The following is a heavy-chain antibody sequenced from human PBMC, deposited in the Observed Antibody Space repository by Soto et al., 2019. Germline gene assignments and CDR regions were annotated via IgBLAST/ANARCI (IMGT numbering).Heavy chain of an antibody. CDR1: GFTFSSYS. V-gene: IGHV3-48*02. J-gene: IGHJ3*02. CDR2: ISSSSSTI. CDR3: AREMFGSGYPGDAFDI. D-gene: IGHD3-22*01. Sequence: GGSLRLSXAASGFTFSSYSMNWVRQAPGKGLEWVSYISSSSSTIYYADSVKGRFTISRDNAKNSLYLQMNSLRDEDTAVYYCAREMFGSGYPGDAFDIWGQGTMVTVSS.